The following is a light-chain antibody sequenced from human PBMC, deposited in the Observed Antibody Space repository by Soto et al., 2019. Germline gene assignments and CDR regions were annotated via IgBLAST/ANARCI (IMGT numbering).Light chain of an antibody. CDR2: DVT. V-gene: IGLV2-11*01. CDR1: SSDIGGGYNY. Sequence: QSALTQPRSVSGSPGQSVTISCTGTSSDIGGGYNYVSWYQQHPGKAPKLMIYDVTKRPSGVPDRFSGSQSGISASLTISGLQAEDESDYYCCSYGGTYTVFGTGTKLTVL. CDR3: CSYGGTYTV. J-gene: IGLJ1*01.